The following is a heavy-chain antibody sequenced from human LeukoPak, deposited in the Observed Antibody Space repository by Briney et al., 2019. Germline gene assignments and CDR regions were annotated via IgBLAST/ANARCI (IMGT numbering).Heavy chain of an antibody. CDR3: ARDRSPITGDSNWFDP. J-gene: IGHJ5*02. V-gene: IGHV3-30*01. CDR2: ISYDGSNK. Sequence: PGGSLRLSCAASGFSCSSYDMHWVRQAPGKGLEWVAVISYDGSNKYYADSVKGRFTISRDNSKNTLYLQMNSLRAEDTAVYYCARDRSPITGDSNWFDPWGQGTLVTVSS. CDR1: GFSCSSYD. D-gene: IGHD3-10*01.